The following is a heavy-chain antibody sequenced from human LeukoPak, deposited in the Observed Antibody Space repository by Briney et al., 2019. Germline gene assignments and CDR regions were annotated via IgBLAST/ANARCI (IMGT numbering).Heavy chain of an antibody. CDR2: IKRIIDGGTT. CDR1: GFTVSSNY. Sequence: GGSLRLSCAASGFTVSSNYMSWVRQAPGKGLEWVGRIKRIIDGGTTDYAAPVKGRFTVSRDDSINTLYLQMSSLKTEDTAVYYCAAQGGSGDLRYWGQGTLVTVSS. D-gene: IGHD4-17*01. J-gene: IGHJ4*02. V-gene: IGHV3-15*01. CDR3: AAQGGSGDLRY.